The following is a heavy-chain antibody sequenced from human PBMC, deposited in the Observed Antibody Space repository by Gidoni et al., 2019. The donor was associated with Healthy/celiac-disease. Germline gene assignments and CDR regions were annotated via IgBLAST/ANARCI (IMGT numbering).Heavy chain of an antibody. CDR1: GFTFSSYG. CDR3: AREGYDFWSGYSNGMDV. Sequence: QVQLVESGGGVVQPGRSLRLSCAASGFTFSSYGMHGVRQAPGKGLEWVAVIWYDGSNKYYADSVKGRFTISRDNSKNTLYLKMNSLRAEETAVYYCAREGYDFWSGYSNGMDVWGQGTTVTVSS. J-gene: IGHJ6*02. D-gene: IGHD3-3*01. V-gene: IGHV3-33*01. CDR2: IWYDGSNK.